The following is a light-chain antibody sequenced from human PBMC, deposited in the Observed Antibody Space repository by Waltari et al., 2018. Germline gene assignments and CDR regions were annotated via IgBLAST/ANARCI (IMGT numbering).Light chain of an antibody. CDR2: KVS. Sequence: DVVMTQSPLSLSVTLGQPASISCRSSQSLVYSDGQTYLNWFQQRPGQSPRRLIYKVSNRDSGVPARVSGSGSGTDFTLTISRVEAEDVGIYYCMQATHLPPTFGQGTKVEI. CDR3: MQATHLPPT. CDR1: QSLVYSDGQTY. J-gene: IGKJ1*01. V-gene: IGKV2-30*01.